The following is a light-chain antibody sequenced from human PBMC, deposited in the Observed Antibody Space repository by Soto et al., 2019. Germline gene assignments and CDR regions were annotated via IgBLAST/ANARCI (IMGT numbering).Light chain of an antibody. CDR2: NNN. V-gene: IGLV1-44*01. CDR1: SSNIGSNT. J-gene: IGLJ1*01. CDR3: AAWDDSLNGLV. Sequence: QSVLTQPPSASGTPGQRVTISCSGSSSNIGSNTVNWYQQLPGTAPKLLIYNNNQRPSGVPDRFSGSKSGTSATLATSGLQSEDGADYYCAAWDDSLNGLVFGTGTKLTVL.